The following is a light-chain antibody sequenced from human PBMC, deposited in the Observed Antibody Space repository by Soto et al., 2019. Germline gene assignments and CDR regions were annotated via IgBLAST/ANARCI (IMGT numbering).Light chain of an antibody. V-gene: IGKV1-6*01. J-gene: IGKJ1*01. Sequence: AIQMTQSPSSLSASVGDRVTITCRASEGIRNELGWYQQKPGKAPKLLIYAASRLQSGVTSRFCGSGSGTDFTLTISSLQPEDFATYYCLQDYNYPWTFGQGTKVEIK. CDR1: EGIRNE. CDR2: AAS. CDR3: LQDYNYPWT.